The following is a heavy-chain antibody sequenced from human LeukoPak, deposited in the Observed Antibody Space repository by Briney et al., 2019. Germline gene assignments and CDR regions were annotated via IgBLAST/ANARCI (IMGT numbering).Heavy chain of an antibody. Sequence: SETLSLTCTVSGYSISSGYYWGWIRQPPGKGLEWIGSIYHSGSTYYNPSLKSRVTISVDTSKNQFSLKLSSVTAADTAMFYCARGLGPGNWFDPWGQGTLVTVSS. J-gene: IGHJ5*02. CDR2: IYHSGST. V-gene: IGHV4-38-2*02. CDR3: ARGLGPGNWFDP. D-gene: IGHD3-10*01. CDR1: GYSISSGYY.